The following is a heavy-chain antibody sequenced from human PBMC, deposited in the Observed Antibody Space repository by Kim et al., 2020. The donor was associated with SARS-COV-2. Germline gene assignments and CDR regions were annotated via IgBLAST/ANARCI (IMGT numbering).Heavy chain of an antibody. J-gene: IGHJ4*02. CDR3: AREDWGGWEDFDY. CDR2: ISSSSSYI. Sequence: GGSLRLSCAASGFTFSSYSMNWVRQAPGKGLEWVSSISSSSSYIYYADSVKGRFTISRDNAKNSLYLQMNSLRAEDTAVYYCAREDWGGWEDFDYWGQGTLVTVSS. V-gene: IGHV3-21*04. D-gene: IGHD2-21*01. CDR1: GFTFSSYS.